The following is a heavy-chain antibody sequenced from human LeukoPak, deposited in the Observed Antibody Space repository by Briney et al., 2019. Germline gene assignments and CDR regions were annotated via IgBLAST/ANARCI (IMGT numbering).Heavy chain of an antibody. CDR1: GYTFTGYY. Sequence: ASVKVSCKASGYTFTGYYMHWVRQAPGQGLEWMGWINPNSGGTNYAQKFQGRVTMTRDTSISTAYMELSRLRSDDTAVYYCARAPLTPLRGVRRDWFDPWGQGTLVTVSS. V-gene: IGHV1-2*02. J-gene: IGHJ5*02. D-gene: IGHD3-10*01. CDR3: ARAPLTPLRGVRRDWFDP. CDR2: INPNSGGT.